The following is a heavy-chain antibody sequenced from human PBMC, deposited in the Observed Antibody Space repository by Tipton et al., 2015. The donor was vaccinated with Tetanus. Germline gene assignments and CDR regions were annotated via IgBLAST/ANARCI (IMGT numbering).Heavy chain of an antibody. J-gene: IGHJ5*02. CDR1: GGSISSYY. D-gene: IGHD2-15*01. CDR2: IYYSGST. Sequence: TLSLTCTVSGGSISSYYWSWIRQPPGKGLEWIGYIYYSGSTNYNPSLKSRVTISVDTSKNQFSLKLSSVTAADTAVYYCACNGLLLNWFDPWGQGTLVTVSS. CDR3: ACNGLLLNWFDP. V-gene: IGHV4-59*01.